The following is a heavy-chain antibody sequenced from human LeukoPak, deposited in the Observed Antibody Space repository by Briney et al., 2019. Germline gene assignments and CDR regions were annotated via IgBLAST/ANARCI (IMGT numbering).Heavy chain of an antibody. CDR2: MNPNSGNT. Sequence: GASVKVSCKASGYTFTSYDINRVRQATGQGLEWMGWMNPNSGNTGYAQKFQGRVTMTRNTSISTAYMELSSLRSEDPAVYYCARGARFGELLDAFDIWGQGTMVTVSS. V-gene: IGHV1-8*01. J-gene: IGHJ3*02. CDR3: ARGARFGELLDAFDI. D-gene: IGHD3-10*01. CDR1: GYTFTSYD.